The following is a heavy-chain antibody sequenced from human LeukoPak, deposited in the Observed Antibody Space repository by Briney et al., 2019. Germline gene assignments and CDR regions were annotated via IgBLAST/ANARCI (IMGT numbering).Heavy chain of an antibody. Sequence: GGSLRLSCAASGFTFRSYRMTWVRQTPGKGLEFVANIDRDGNVKNYVGSVKGRFTISRDNAKNSLYLQMNSLRVDDTAMYYCARDPGSSSFDYWGQGSLVTVSS. V-gene: IGHV3-7*01. CDR1: GFTFRSYR. J-gene: IGHJ4*02. D-gene: IGHD6-13*01. CDR2: IDRDGNVK. CDR3: ARDPGSSSFDY.